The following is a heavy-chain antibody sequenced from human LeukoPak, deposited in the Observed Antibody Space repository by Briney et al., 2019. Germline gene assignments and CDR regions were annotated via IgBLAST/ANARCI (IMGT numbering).Heavy chain of an antibody. D-gene: IGHD1-26*01. Sequence: GGSLRFSCAASGFTFSSYAMSWVRQAPGKGLEWVSAISGSGGSTYYADSVKGRFTISRDNSKNTLYLQMNSLRAEDTAVYYCAKDPYSGSYYDYWGQGTLVTVSS. CDR2: ISGSGGST. CDR3: AKDPYSGSYYDY. CDR1: GFTFSSYA. J-gene: IGHJ4*02. V-gene: IGHV3-23*01.